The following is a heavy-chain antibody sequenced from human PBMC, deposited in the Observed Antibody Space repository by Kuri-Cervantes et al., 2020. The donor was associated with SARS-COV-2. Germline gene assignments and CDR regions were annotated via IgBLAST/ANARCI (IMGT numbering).Heavy chain of an antibody. Sequence: SVKVSCKASGYSFSTYDINWARQAAGQGLEWMGWLNPDTGNTGNAKKFQGRVTMTKDTSIKTAYMEVSSLSFEDTAIYYCARDSGDWNPDGLDLWGQGTLVTVSS. D-gene: IGHD1-1*01. J-gene: IGHJ3*01. CDR2: LNPDTGNT. CDR3: ARDSGDWNPDGLDL. CDR1: GYSFSTYD. V-gene: IGHV1-8*02.